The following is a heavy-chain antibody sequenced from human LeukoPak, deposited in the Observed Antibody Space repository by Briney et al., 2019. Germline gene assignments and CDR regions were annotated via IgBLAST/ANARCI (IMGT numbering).Heavy chain of an antibody. Sequence: PGGSLRLSCAASGFTFSSYSMNWVRQAPGKGLEWVSSISSSSSYIYYADSVKGRFTISRDNAKNSLYLQMNSLRAEDTAVYYCAKDSIRLGELSLPTDYWGQGTLVTVSS. J-gene: IGHJ4*02. V-gene: IGHV3-21*01. CDR1: GFTFSSYS. CDR3: AKDSIRLGELSLPTDY. D-gene: IGHD3-16*02. CDR2: ISSSSSYI.